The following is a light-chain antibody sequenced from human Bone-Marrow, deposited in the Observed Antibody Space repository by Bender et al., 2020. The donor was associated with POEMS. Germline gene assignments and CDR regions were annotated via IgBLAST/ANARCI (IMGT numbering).Light chain of an antibody. CDR3: TSYTSSDTLIL. CDR2: DVN. Sequence: QSALTQPPSAAGSPGQSVTISCTGTSSDVGDYDYVSWYQQHPGKAPKLMIFDVNNRPSGISNRFSGSKSGNTASLTISGLRAEDEADYYCTSYTSSDTLILLGGGTKLTVL. V-gene: IGLV2-14*01. CDR1: SSDVGDYDY. J-gene: IGLJ2*01.